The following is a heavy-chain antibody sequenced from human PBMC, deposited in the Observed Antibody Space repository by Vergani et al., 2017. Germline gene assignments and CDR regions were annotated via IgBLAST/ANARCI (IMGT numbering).Heavy chain of an antibody. V-gene: IGHV4-59*01. CDR3: ARAGSSSWYYDAFDI. Sequence: QVQLQESGPGLVKPSETLSLTCTVSGGSISSYYWSWIRQPPGKGLEWIGYIYYSGSTNYNPSLKSGVTISVDTSKSQFSLKLSAVTAADTAVYYCARAGSSSWYYDAFDIGGKGTMVTVSS. CDR1: GGSISSYY. CDR2: IYYSGST. D-gene: IGHD6-13*01. J-gene: IGHJ3*02.